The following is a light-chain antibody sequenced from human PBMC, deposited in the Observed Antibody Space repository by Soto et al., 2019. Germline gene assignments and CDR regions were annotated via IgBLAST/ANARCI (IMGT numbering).Light chain of an antibody. CDR3: HSYTRESTGV. Sequence: QSVLTQPASVSGSPGQSITISCTGTSSDVGGYNYVSWYQQHPGKAPKLIIYEVSNRPSGVSNRFSGAKSGNTASLTLSGLQAEDEADYYCHSYTRESTGVFGTGTQLTVL. V-gene: IGLV2-14*01. J-gene: IGLJ1*01. CDR1: SSDVGGYNY. CDR2: EVS.